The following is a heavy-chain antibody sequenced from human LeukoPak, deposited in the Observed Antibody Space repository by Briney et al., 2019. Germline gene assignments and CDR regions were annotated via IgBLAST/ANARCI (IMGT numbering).Heavy chain of an antibody. CDR2: ISAYNGNT. D-gene: IGHD3-10*01. Sequence: ASVKVSCKTSGYTFTNYGITWVRQAPGQGFEWMGWISAYNGNTNYVQKFQGRVTMTTDTSTSTAYMELRSLRSDDTAVYYCARGRTRFGELWDAFDIWGQGTMVTVSS. J-gene: IGHJ3*02. CDR1: GYTFTNYG. V-gene: IGHV1-18*01. CDR3: ARGRTRFGELWDAFDI.